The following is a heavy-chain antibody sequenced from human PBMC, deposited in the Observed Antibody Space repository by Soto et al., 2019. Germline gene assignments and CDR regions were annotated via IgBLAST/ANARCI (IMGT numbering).Heavy chain of an antibody. V-gene: IGHV4-31*03. Sequence: SETLSLTCTVSGGSISSGGYYWSWIRQHPGKGLEWIGYIYYSGSTYYNPSLKSRVTISVDTSKNQFSLKLSSATAADTAVYYCARAPSPPERYYDSSGYYSYFDYWGQGTLVTVSS. D-gene: IGHD3-22*01. J-gene: IGHJ4*02. CDR3: ARAPSPPERYYDSSGYYSYFDY. CDR2: IYYSGST. CDR1: GGSISSGGYY.